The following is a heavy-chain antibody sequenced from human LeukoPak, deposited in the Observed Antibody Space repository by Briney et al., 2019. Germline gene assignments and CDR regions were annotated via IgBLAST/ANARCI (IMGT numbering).Heavy chain of an antibody. Sequence: ASETLSLTCTVSGGSISSYYWSWIRQPPGKGLEWIGYTYYSGSTYYNPSLKSRVTISVDTSKNQFSLKLSSVTAADTAVYYCARGLLDYGSGNFDYWGQGTLVTVSS. J-gene: IGHJ4*02. V-gene: IGHV4-59*01. CDR1: GGSISSYY. CDR3: ARGLLDYGSGNFDY. CDR2: TYYSGST. D-gene: IGHD3-10*01.